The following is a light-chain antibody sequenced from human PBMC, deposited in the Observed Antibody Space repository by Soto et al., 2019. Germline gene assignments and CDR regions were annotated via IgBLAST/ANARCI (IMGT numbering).Light chain of an antibody. CDR2: GAS. Sequence: ENVLTQSPRTLSLSPGERPTLSCRASQTVYNGYLAWYQQKPGQAPRLLIYGASSRATGIPDRFSGSGSGTDFTLTISRLEPEDFALFYCQYHGSSPITFGQGTRLENK. CDR1: QTVYNGY. CDR3: QYHGSSPIT. V-gene: IGKV3-20*01. J-gene: IGKJ5*01.